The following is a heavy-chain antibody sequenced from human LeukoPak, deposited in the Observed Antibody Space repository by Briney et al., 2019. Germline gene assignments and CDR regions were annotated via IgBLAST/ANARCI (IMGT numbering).Heavy chain of an antibody. V-gene: IGHV4-59*01. J-gene: IGHJ4*02. CDR3: ATSLHIVVGQFDY. CDR2: IYYSGST. D-gene: IGHD2-21*01. CDR1: GGSISSYC. Sequence: SETLSLTCTVSGGSISSYCWSWIRQPPGKGLEWIGYIYYSGSTNYNPSLKSRVTISVDTSKNQFSLKLSSVAAADTAVYYCATSLHIVVGQFDYWGQGTLVTVSS.